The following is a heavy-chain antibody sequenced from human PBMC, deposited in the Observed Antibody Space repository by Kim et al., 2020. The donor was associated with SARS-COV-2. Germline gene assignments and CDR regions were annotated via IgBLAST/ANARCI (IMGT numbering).Heavy chain of an antibody. J-gene: IGHJ4*02. CDR2: I. CDR3: ARGPNYRPFDY. Sequence: IYSAASGRGRFTISRDNTKNSLFLQMNTLRAEDTAVYYCARGPNYRPFDYWGQGTLVTVSS. D-gene: IGHD1-7*01. V-gene: IGHV3-48*03.